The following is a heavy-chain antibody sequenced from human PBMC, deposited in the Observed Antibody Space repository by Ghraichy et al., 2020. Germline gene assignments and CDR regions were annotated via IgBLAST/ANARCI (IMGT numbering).Heavy chain of an antibody. V-gene: IGHV3-30-3*01. D-gene: IGHD3-22*01. J-gene: IGHJ3*01. CDR2: ISYDGSNK. CDR1: GFTFSSYA. CDR3: AREPYYYDSSCIPQV. Sequence: GGSLRLSCAASGFTFSSYAMHWVRQAPGKGLEWVAVISYDGSNKYYADSVKGRFTLSRDNSKNTLYLQMNSLRAEDTAVYYCAREPYYYDSSCIPQVWGQGTMVTFSS.